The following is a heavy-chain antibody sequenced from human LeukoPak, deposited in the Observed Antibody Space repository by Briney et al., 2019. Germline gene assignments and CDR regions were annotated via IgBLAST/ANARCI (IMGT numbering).Heavy chain of an antibody. D-gene: IGHD2-21*02. J-gene: IGHJ4*02. CDR1: GYTFTSYG. CDR2: INPGGGST. V-gene: IGHV1-46*01. Sequence: ASVKVSCKASGYTFTSYGISWVRQAPGQGLEWMGIINPGGGSTSYVQKFQGRVTMTRDTSTSTVYMELSSLRSEDTAVYYCARGRRPYCGGDCYRIDYWGQGTLVTVSS. CDR3: ARGRRPYCGGDCYRIDY.